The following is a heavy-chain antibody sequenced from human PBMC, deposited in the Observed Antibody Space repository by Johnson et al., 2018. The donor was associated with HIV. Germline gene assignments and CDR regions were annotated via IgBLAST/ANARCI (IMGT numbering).Heavy chain of an antibody. CDR1: GFTFSSYG. D-gene: IGHD2-15*01. Sequence: VQLVESGGGLVQPGGSLRLSCAASGFTFSSYGMHWVRQVPGKGLEWVSGINWNGGTTAYADSVKGRFTISRDNAKNSLFLQMNSLRAEDTACYYFARVRGDCHGGSWGPGTMVTVSA. CDR2: INWNGGTT. V-gene: IGHV3-20*04. J-gene: IGHJ3*01. CDR3: ARVRGDCHGGS.